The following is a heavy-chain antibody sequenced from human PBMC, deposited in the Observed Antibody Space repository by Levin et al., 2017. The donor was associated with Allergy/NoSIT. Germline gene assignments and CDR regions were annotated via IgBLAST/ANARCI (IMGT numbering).Heavy chain of an antibody. Sequence: WASVKVSCKASGYTFTSYGISWVRQAPGQGLEWMGWISAYNGNTNYAQKLQGRVTMTTDTSTSTAYMELRSLRSDDTAVYYCARDLKNDYGDYGEYFQHWGQGTLVTVSS. V-gene: IGHV1-18*01. CDR1: GYTFTSYG. J-gene: IGHJ1*01. CDR2: ISAYNGNT. D-gene: IGHD4-17*01. CDR3: ARDLKNDYGDYGEYFQH.